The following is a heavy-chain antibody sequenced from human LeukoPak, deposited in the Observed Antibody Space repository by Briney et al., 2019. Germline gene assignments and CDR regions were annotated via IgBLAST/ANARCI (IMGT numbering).Heavy chain of an antibody. CDR3: ARGLATIDY. D-gene: IGHD2-2*02. J-gene: IGHJ4*02. V-gene: IGHV3-7*01. CDR2: VKQDGSEK. CDR1: GFSFSIYW. Sequence: GGSLRLSCAASGFSFSIYWMSWVRQSPGKGRECVANVKQDGSEKYYVDSVKGRFTISRDNAKNTMYLQMNSLRAEDTAVYYCARGLATIDYWGQGTLVTVSS.